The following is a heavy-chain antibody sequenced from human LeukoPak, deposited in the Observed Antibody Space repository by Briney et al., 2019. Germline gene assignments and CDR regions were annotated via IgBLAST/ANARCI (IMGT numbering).Heavy chain of an antibody. CDR1: GFGVHTFA. J-gene: IGHJ4*02. Sequence: PGGSLRLSCAVSGFGVHTFAMSWVRLAPGKGLEWLASITKYDGRVYYADSVRGRFTISRDTSQNELYLQMNSLRAEDTAVYYCAKASGGAHIVVVPAALTFDYWGQGTLVTVSS. D-gene: IGHD2-2*01. CDR2: ITKYDGRV. CDR3: AKASGGAHIVVVPAALTFDY. V-gene: IGHV3-23*01.